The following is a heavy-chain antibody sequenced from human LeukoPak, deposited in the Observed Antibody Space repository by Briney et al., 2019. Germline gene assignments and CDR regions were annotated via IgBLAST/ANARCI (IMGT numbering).Heavy chain of an antibody. D-gene: IGHD6-13*01. CDR3: AREVKSSAGPASRREFDC. J-gene: IGHJ4*02. CDR2: IYSTGST. CDR1: GGSLTSYY. V-gene: IGHV4-4*07. Sequence: KPSETLSLTCTVSGGSLTSYYWSWVRQPAGKGLEWIGRIYSTGSTNSNPSLKSRATMSVDTSKNQFSLKLSSVTAADTAVYYCAREVKSSAGPASRREFDCWGQGTLVTVSS.